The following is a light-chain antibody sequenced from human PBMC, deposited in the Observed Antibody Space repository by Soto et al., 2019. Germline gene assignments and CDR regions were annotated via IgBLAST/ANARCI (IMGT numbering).Light chain of an antibody. J-gene: IGKJ2*01. CDR2: GAS. V-gene: IGKV3-20*01. CDR3: QQYGNFPST. CDR1: QSVPSDW. Sequence: EIVLTQSPGTLSLSPGERATLSCRASQSVPSDWLAWYRHNPDQAPRLLIYGASSRTTAVPDRVSGSGSGTAFTLTINRLEPEDFAGYSCQQYGNFPSTFGQGTKLEIK.